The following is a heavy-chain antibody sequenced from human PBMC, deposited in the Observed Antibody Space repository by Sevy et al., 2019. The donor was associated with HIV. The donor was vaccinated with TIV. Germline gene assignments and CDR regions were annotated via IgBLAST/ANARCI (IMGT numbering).Heavy chain of an antibody. CDR3: ARDQGDEAYSSSWGGSFDY. J-gene: IGHJ4*02. V-gene: IGHV3-30*04. Sequence: GGSLRLSCAASGFTFSSYAMHWVRQAPGKGLEWVAVISYDGSNKYYADSVKVRFTISRDNSKNRQYLQMNSLRAEDTAVYYCARDQGDEAYSSSWGGSFDYWGQGTVVNV. CDR2: ISYDGSNK. D-gene: IGHD6-13*01. CDR1: GFTFSSYA.